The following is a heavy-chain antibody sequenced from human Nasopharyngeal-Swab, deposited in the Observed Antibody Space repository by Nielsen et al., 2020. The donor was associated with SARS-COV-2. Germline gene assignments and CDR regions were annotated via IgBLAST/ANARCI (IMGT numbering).Heavy chain of an antibody. CDR2: ISSSSSYI. CDR3: ARDDGQWLNPVYYFDY. V-gene: IGHV3-21*01. D-gene: IGHD6-19*01. Sequence: GSLRLSCAASGFTFSSYSMNWVRQAPGKGLEWVSSISSSSSYIYYADSVKGQFTISRDNAKNSLYLQMNSLRAEDTAVYYCARDDGQWLNPVYYFDYWGQGTLVTVSS. J-gene: IGHJ4*02. CDR1: GFTFSSYS.